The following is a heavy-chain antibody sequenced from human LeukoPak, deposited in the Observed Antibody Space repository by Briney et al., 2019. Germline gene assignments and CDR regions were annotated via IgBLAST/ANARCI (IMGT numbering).Heavy chain of an antibody. D-gene: IGHD3-22*01. V-gene: IGHV4-34*01. CDR1: GGSFSGYY. Sequence: SQTLSLTCAVYGGSFSGYYWSWIRQPPGKGLEWIGEINHSGSTNYNPSLKSRVTISVDTSKNQFSLKLSPVTAADTAVYYCAREISMTVGGGAFDIWGQGTMVTVSS. CDR2: INHSGST. J-gene: IGHJ3*02. CDR3: AREISMTVGGGAFDI.